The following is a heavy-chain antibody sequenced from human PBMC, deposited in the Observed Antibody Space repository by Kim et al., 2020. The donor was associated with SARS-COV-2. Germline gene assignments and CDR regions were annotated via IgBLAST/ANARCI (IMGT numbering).Heavy chain of an antibody. V-gene: IGHV4-31*03. CDR2: IYYSGST. CDR1: GGSISSGGYY. D-gene: IGHD2-15*01. CDR3: ARIGRGGGSYNWFDP. Sequence: SETLSLTCTVSGGSISSGGYYWSWIRQHPGKGLEWIGYIYYSGSTYYNPSLKSRVTISVDTSKNQFSLKLSSVTAADTAVYYCARIGRGGGSYNWFDPWGQGTLVTVSS. J-gene: IGHJ5*02.